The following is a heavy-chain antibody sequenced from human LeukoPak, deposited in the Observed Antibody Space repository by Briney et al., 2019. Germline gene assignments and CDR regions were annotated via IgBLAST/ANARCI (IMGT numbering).Heavy chain of an antibody. Sequence: SETLSLTCTVSDDSFSTHYWTWIRQPPGKGLEWNGNISYSGSTNYNPSLKSRVTIAVDTSKKQFSLKLSSVTAADTAVYYCARVYRLADPSRGYFDYWGPGTLVTVSS. J-gene: IGHJ4*02. V-gene: IGHV4-59*11. CDR2: ISYSGST. CDR1: DDSFSTHY. D-gene: IGHD3-9*01. CDR3: ARVYRLADPSRGYFDY.